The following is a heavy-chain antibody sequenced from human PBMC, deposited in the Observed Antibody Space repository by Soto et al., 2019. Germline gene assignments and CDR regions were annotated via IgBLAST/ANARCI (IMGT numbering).Heavy chain of an antibody. Sequence: EVQLLESGGGLVQPGGSLRLSCAASGFTFSEYAMSWVRQAPGKGLEWVSSISSSGGTTSYTDSVKGRFTISRDNSKNPLFLQMNGLRAEDTAIYYCTTEPKKSISHDYWGLGTLVTVSP. CDR1: GFTFSEYA. J-gene: IGHJ4*02. CDR2: ISSSGGTT. D-gene: IGHD2-21*01. V-gene: IGHV3-23*01. CDR3: TTEPKKSISHDY.